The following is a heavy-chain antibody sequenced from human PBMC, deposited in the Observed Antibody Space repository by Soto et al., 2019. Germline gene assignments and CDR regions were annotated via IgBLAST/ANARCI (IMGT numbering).Heavy chain of an antibody. CDR1: GFTFSSYA. V-gene: IGHV3-30-3*01. Sequence: QVQLVESGGGVVQPGRSLRISCAASGFTFSSYAMHWVRQAPGKGLEWVAVISYDGSNKYYADSVKGRFTISRDNSKNTLYLQMNSLRAEDTAVYYCARDAAMIVVVITPKYWGQGTLVTVSS. CDR3: ARDAAMIVVVITPKY. D-gene: IGHD3-22*01. J-gene: IGHJ4*02. CDR2: ISYDGSNK.